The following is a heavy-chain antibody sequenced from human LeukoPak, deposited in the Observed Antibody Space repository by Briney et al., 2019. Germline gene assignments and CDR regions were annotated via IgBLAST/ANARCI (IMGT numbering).Heavy chain of an antibody. CDR1: GYTFTTHG. CDR3: ARDGYFDI. CDR2: ISAHNGNT. J-gene: IGHJ2*01. V-gene: IGHV1-18*01. Sequence: ASVKVSCKASGYTFTTHGIAWVRQAPGQGLEWMGWISAHNGNTNYAQSLQGRVTMTTDTSTNTAYMELRNLRSDDTAVYYCARDGYFDIWGRGTLVTVSS.